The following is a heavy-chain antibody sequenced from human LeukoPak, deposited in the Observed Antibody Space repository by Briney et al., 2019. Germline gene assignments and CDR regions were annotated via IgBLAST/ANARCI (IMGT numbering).Heavy chain of an antibody. CDR3: ASGVGSGYSFDY. D-gene: IGHD3-3*01. CDR2: IYYSGST. J-gene: IGHJ4*02. CDR1: GGSISSYY. V-gene: IGHV4-59*01. Sequence: SETLSLTCTASGGSISSYYWSWIRQPPGKGLEWIGYIYYSGSTNYNPSLKSRVTISVDTSKNQFSLKLSSVTAADTAVYYCASGVGSGYSFDYWGQGTLVTVSS.